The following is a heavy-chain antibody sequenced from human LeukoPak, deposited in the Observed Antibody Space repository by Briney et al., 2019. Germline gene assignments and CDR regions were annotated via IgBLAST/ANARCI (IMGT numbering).Heavy chain of an antibody. V-gene: IGHV3-23*01. CDR1: VFTFSNYV. Sequence: PGGSLRLSCAASVFTFSNYVMSWVRQPPGKGLEWVSTISGSGGRTFYADAVKGRFTISRDNSKNTLYVQMNSLRAEDTAVYYCAKSWGYCSGDSCYFDYWGQGTLVTVSS. J-gene: IGHJ4*02. D-gene: IGHD2-15*01. CDR3: AKSWGYCSGDSCYFDY. CDR2: ISGSGGRT.